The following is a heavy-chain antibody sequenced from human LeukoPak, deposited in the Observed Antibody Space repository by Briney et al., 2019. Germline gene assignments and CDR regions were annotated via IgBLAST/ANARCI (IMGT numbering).Heavy chain of an antibody. D-gene: IGHD3-9*01. V-gene: IGHV3-9*01. CDR2: ISWNSGSI. CDR3: ANSPRLRYFDWAD. J-gene: IGHJ4*02. Sequence: PGGSLRLSCAASGFTFDDYAMHWVRQAPGKGLEWVSGISWNSGSIGYADSVKGRFTISRDNAKNSLYLQMNSLRAEDTALYYCANSPRLRYFDWADWGQGALVTVSS. CDR1: GFTFDDYA.